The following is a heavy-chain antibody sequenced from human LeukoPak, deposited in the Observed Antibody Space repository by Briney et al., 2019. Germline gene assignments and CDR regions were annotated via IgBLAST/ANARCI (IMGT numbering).Heavy chain of an antibody. J-gene: IGHJ5*02. Sequence: ASVTLSCKASGYTFTSYDINWVRQATGQGLEWMGWMNPNSGNTGYAQKFQGRVTMTRNTPINTHYRELSSLRSEDTAVYYCARAPGTYYYGSGSYYTNWFDPWGQGTLVTVSS. CDR1: GYTFTSYD. V-gene: IGHV1-8*01. CDR3: ARAPGTYYYGSGSYYTNWFDP. D-gene: IGHD3-10*01. CDR2: MNPNSGNT.